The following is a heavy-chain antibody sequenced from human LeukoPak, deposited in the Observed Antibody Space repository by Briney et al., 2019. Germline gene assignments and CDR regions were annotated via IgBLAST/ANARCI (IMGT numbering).Heavy chain of an antibody. D-gene: IGHD3-22*01. V-gene: IGHV4-34*01. CDR3: ARASSGPSFDY. Sequence: SETLSLTCAVYGGSFSGYYWSWIRQPPGKGLEWIGEIYHSESTNYNPSLKSRVTISVDKSKNQFSLKLSSVTAADTAVYYCARASSGPSFDYWGQGTLVTVSS. J-gene: IGHJ4*02. CDR1: GGSFSGYY. CDR2: IYHSEST.